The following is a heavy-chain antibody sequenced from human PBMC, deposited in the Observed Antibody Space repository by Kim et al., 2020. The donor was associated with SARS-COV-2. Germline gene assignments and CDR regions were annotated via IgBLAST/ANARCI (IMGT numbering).Heavy chain of an antibody. CDR2: ISYDGSNK. J-gene: IGHJ4*02. CDR1: GFTFSSYA. CDR3: ARDSRGYSSDSEY. D-gene: IGHD5-18*01. Sequence: GGSLRLSCAASGFTFSSYAMHWVRQAPGKGLEWVAVISYDGSNKYYADSVKGRFTISRDNSKNTLYLQMNSLRAEDTAVYYCARDSRGYSSDSEYWGQGTLVTVSS. V-gene: IGHV3-30*04.